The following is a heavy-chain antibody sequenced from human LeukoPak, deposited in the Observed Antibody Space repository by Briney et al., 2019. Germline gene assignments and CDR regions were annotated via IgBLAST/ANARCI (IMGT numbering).Heavy chain of an antibody. V-gene: IGHV3-23*01. D-gene: IGHD2-2*03. Sequence: GGSLRLSCAASGFTFSTDALSWVRQAPGKGLEWVSAITASDGSTYYADSVKGRFTISRDNSKNTLYLQMNSLRAEDTALYYCTSDGWDYWGQGTLVTVSS. CDR2: ITASDGST. J-gene: IGHJ4*02. CDR1: GFTFSTDA. CDR3: TSDGWDY.